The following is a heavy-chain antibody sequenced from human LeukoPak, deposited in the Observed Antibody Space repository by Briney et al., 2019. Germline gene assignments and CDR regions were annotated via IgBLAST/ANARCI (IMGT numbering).Heavy chain of an antibody. Sequence: ASVKVSCKASGYTFTGYYMHWVRQAPGQGLEWMGWINPNSGGTNYAQKFQGRVTMTRDTSISTAYMELSRLRSDDTAVYYCARVWITMTVSDAFDIWGQGTMVTVSS. D-gene: IGHD3-22*01. CDR2: INPNSGGT. J-gene: IGHJ3*02. CDR1: GYTFTGYY. CDR3: ARVWITMTVSDAFDI. V-gene: IGHV1-2*02.